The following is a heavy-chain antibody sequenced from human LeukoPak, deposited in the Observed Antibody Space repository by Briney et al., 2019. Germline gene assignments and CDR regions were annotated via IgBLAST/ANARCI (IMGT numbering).Heavy chain of an antibody. Sequence: ASVKVSRKASGYTFTNYHMHWVRQAPGQGLEWMGIINPYSSFTTYAQKFQGRVTMTRDTSTSTVYMELSSLRSEDTAVYYCARDGSGSSFDYWGQGTLVTVSS. CDR3: ARDGSGSSFDY. J-gene: IGHJ4*02. V-gene: IGHV1-46*01. CDR1: GYTFTNYH. D-gene: IGHD3-10*01. CDR2: INPYSSFT.